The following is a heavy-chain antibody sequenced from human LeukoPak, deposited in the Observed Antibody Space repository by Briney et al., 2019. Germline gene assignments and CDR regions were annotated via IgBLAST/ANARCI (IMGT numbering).Heavy chain of an antibody. Sequence: SETLSLTSTDSGGSISSYYWSWIRQPPGKGLEWIGYIYYSGSTNYNTSLKSRVTISVDTSKNQFSLKLSSVIAADTAVYYCARERDYYHSSGYYGYFNYWGQGTLVTVSS. CDR2: IYYSGST. D-gene: IGHD3-22*01. V-gene: IGHV4-59*01. CDR3: ARERDYYHSSGYYGYFNY. J-gene: IGHJ4*02. CDR1: GGSISSYY.